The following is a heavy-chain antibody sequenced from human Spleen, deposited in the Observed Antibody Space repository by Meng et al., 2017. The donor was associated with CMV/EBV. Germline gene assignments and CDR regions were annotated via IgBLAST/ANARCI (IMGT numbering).Heavy chain of an antibody. CDR2: INPTGGSR. J-gene: IGHJ6*02. D-gene: IGHD2-15*01. CDR3: ARVKRYCTGGSCSSTGYYGMDV. Sequence: ASVKVSCKASGYTFTSHYVHWVRQAPGQGLEWMGVINPTGGSRSLAQKFQGRVTMTGDTSITTAYLEVSRLRPDDMATYYCARVKRYCTGGSCSSTGYYGMDVWGQGTTVTVSS. V-gene: IGHV1-46*01. CDR1: GYTFTSHY.